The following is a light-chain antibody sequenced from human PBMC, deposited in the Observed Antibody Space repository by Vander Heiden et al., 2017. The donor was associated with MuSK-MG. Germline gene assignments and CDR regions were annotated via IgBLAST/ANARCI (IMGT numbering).Light chain of an antibody. Sequence: QSALTQPASVSGSPGQSLTISCTGTSGDVGGYDSVSWDQQHPGKAPKLMIYDVTSRPSGVVNRFSGSKAGNTAFLTISGLQAEDEADYYCCSYRGTNTFVFGGGTKLTVL. CDR1: SGDVGGYDS. J-gene: IGLJ3*02. CDR2: DVT. V-gene: IGLV2-14*01. CDR3: CSYRGTNTFV.